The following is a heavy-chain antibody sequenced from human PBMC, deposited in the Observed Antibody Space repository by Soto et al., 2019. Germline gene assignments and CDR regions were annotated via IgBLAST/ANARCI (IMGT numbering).Heavy chain of an antibody. CDR2: ISYDGSNK. D-gene: IGHD2-15*01. CDR3: ARAPTIDCSGGSCCSFDP. V-gene: IGHV3-30-3*01. Sequence: LRLSCAASGFTFSSYAMHWVRQAPGKGLEWVAVISYDGSNKYYADSVKGRFTISRDNSKNTLYLQMNSLRAEDTAVYYSARAPTIDCSGGSCCSFDPWDQGTLVTVSS. J-gene: IGHJ5*02. CDR1: GFTFSSYA.